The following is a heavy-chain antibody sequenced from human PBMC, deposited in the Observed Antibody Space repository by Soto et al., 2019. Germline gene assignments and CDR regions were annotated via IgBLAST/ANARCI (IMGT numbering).Heavy chain of an antibody. CDR2: INPSGGST. CDR3: ARERITMIVVVTEIDAFDI. CDR1: GYTFTSYY. J-gene: IGHJ3*02. D-gene: IGHD3-22*01. V-gene: IGHV1-46*01. Sequence: ASVKVSCKASGYTFTSYYMHWVRQAPGQGLEWMGIINPSGGSTSYAQKFQGRVTMTRDTSTSTVYMELSSLRSEDMAVYYCARERITMIVVVTEIDAFDIRGQGTMVTVSS.